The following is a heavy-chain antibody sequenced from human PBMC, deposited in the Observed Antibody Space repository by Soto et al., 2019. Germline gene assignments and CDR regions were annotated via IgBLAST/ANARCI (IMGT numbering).Heavy chain of an antibody. CDR2: IYYSGST. CDR1: GGSFSSGDYY. CDR3: AREVVVGLYGMDV. D-gene: IGHD2-15*01. Sequence: SETLSLTCTVSGGSFSSGDYYWSWIRQPPGKGLEWIGYIYYSGSTYYNPSLKSRVTISVDTSKNQFSLKLSSVTAADTAVYYCAREVVVGLYGMDVWGQGTTVTAP. V-gene: IGHV4-30-4*01. J-gene: IGHJ6*02.